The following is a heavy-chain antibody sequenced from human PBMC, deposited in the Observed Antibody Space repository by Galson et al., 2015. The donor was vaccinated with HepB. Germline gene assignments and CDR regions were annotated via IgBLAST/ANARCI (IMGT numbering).Heavy chain of an antibody. CDR1: GYSFTSYW. V-gene: IGHV5-51*03. Sequence: QSGAEVKKPGESLKISCKGSGYSFTSYWIGWVRQMPGKGLEWMGIIYPGDSDTRYSPSFQGQVTISADKSISTAYLQWSSLKASDTAMYYCARLRCRDGYNCSPRGYWYFDLWGRGTLVTVSS. J-gene: IGHJ2*01. CDR2: IYPGDSDT. CDR3: ARLRCRDGYNCSPRGYWYFDL. D-gene: IGHD5-24*01.